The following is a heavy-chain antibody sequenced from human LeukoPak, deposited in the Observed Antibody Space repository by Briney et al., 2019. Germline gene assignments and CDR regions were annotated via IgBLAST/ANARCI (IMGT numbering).Heavy chain of an antibody. V-gene: IGHV4-38-2*02. Sequence: PGGSLRLSCAASGFTFSDYYMSWIRQPPGKGLEWIGSIYYSGSTYYNPSLKSRVTISVDTSKNQFSLKLSSVTAADTAVYYCARDVQRWFDPWGQGTLVTVSS. CDR3: ARDVQRWFDP. D-gene: IGHD3-10*02. CDR1: GFTFSDYY. J-gene: IGHJ5*02. CDR2: IYYSGST.